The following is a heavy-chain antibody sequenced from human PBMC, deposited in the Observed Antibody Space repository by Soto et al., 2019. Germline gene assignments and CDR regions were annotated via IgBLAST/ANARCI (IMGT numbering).Heavy chain of an antibody. J-gene: IGHJ6*02. Sequence: SEPLSVTCTVAGGSSSSYYWSWIRQPPGKGLEWIGYIYYSGSTNYNPSLKSRVTISVDTSKNQFSLKLSSVTAADTAVYYCARVAGTRISYYYYGMDVWGQGTTVTVSS. CDR3: ARVAGTRISYYYYGMDV. CDR2: IYYSGST. D-gene: IGHD6-19*01. CDR1: GGSSSSYY. V-gene: IGHV4-59*01.